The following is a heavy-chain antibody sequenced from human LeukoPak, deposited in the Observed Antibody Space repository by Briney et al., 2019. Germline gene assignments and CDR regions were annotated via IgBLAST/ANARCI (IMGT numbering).Heavy chain of an antibody. V-gene: IGHV3-9*01. CDR3: AKDIERYCSSTSCYNRYFDL. D-gene: IGHD2-2*02. Sequence: GRSLRLSCAASGFTFDDYAMHWVRQAPGKGLEWVSGISWNSGSIGYADSVKGRFTISRDNAKNSLYLQMNSLIAEDTALYYCAKDIERYCSSTSCYNRYFDLWGRGTLVTVSS. CDR1: GFTFDDYA. J-gene: IGHJ2*01. CDR2: ISWNSGSI.